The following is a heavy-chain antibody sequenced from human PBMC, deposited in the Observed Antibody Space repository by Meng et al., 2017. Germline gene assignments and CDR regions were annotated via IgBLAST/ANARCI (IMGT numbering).Heavy chain of an antibody. CDR2: IYHSGST. V-gene: IGHV4-4*02. Sequence: SETLSLTCAVFGGSISSSNWWSWVRQPPGKGLEWIGEIYHSGSTNYNPSLKSRVTISVDKSKNQFSLKLSSVTAADTAVYYCARVTVTTGSLYYYGMDVWGQGTTVTVSS. D-gene: IGHD4-17*01. CDR1: GGSISSSNW. J-gene: IGHJ6*02. CDR3: ARVTVTTGSLYYYGMDV.